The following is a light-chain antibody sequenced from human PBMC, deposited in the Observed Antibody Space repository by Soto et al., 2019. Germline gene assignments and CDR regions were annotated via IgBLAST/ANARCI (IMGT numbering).Light chain of an antibody. V-gene: IGKV1-13*02. J-gene: IGKJ4*01. CDR3: QQFNGYLLT. CDR1: QGITGA. CDR2: DAS. Sequence: AFQLTQSPSSLSASVGDRVTITCRASQGITGALSWYQQKPGKPPKLLIYDASSLQSGVPSRFSGCRSGTDFTLSVGSLQAEDFATYYCQQFNGYLLTFGGRTNVEIK.